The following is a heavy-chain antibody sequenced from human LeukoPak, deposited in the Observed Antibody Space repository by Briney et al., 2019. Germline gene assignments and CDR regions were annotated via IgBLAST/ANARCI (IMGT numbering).Heavy chain of an antibody. CDR2: IHPDGTEK. D-gene: IGHD3-3*01. Sequence: GGSLRLSCAAPGLTFTNYWMHWVRQAPGKGLESVAYIHPDGTEKYYMESLRGRLAISRDNAKNSLYLQMSNLRDEDTAVYYCTSRYDFWSGYFQGYYFDFWGQGSLVTVSS. V-gene: IGHV3-7*01. J-gene: IGHJ4*02. CDR1: GLTFTNYW. CDR3: TSRYDFWSGYFQGYYFDF.